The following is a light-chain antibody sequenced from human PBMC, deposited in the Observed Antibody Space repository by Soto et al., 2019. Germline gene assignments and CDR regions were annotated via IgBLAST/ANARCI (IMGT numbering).Light chain of an antibody. CDR1: QSVSNNY. V-gene: IGKV3-20*01. CDR3: QQYGSSGT. J-gene: IGKJ1*01. Sequence: EIVLTQSPGTLSLSPGERATLSCRASQSVSNNYLAWYQQKPGQAPRLLIYGASNRATGIPDRFSGSGSGTDFTLTSRRVEAEDVAVYYWQQYGSSGTFGQGTKVDIK. CDR2: GAS.